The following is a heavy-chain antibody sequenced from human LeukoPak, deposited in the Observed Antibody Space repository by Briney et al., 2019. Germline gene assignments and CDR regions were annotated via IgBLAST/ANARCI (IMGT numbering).Heavy chain of an antibody. J-gene: IGHJ3*02. CDR2: IYTSGST. Sequence: SETLSLTCTVSGGSVSSGFYYWSWIRQPAGKGLEWIGRIYTSGSTNYNPSLKSRVTISVDTSKNQFSLKLRSVTATDTAVYYCARALDDAFDIWGQVTKVTVSS. V-gene: IGHV4-61*02. CDR3: ARALDDAFDI. D-gene: IGHD3-3*01. CDR1: GGSVSSGFYY.